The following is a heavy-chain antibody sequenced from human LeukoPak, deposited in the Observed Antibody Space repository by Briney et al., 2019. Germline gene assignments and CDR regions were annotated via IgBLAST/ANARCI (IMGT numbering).Heavy chain of an antibody. V-gene: IGHV3-23*01. CDR1: GCTFSSYA. D-gene: IGHD6-19*01. CDR3: AKEQYSSGWPLGAFDI. CDR2: ISVSGGST. Sequence: PGGSLRLSCAASGCTFSSYAMSWVRQAPGKGLEWVSGISVSGGSTYYADSVKGRFTISRDNSKNTLYLQMNSLRAEDTALYYCAKEQYSSGWPLGAFDIWGQGTMVTVSS. J-gene: IGHJ3*02.